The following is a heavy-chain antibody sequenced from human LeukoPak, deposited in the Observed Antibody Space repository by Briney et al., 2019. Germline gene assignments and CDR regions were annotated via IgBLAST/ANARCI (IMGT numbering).Heavy chain of an antibody. CDR2: IYHSGNT. Sequence: PSETLSLTXSVSGYSISSGYYWGWIRQPPGKGLEWTGSIYHSGNTFYNPSLKSRVTMSIDMSENQFSLKLSSVTASDTAVYFCARLSYSFWTGDYWGQGILVTVSS. J-gene: IGHJ4*02. V-gene: IGHV4-38-2*01. D-gene: IGHD3/OR15-3a*01. CDR1: GYSISSGYY. CDR3: ARLSYSFWTGDY.